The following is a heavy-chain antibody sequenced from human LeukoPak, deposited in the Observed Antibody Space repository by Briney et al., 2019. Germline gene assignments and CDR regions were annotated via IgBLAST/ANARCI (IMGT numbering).Heavy chain of an antibody. Sequence: ASVKVSCKASGYTFTGYYMHWVRQAPGQGLEWMGWINPNSGGTNYAQKFQGRVTVTRDTSISTAYMELSRLRSDDTAVYYCARDKSHDYGDYDYWGQGTLVTVSS. V-gene: IGHV1-2*02. CDR2: INPNSGGT. CDR1: GYTFTGYY. D-gene: IGHD4-17*01. CDR3: ARDKSHDYGDYDY. J-gene: IGHJ4*02.